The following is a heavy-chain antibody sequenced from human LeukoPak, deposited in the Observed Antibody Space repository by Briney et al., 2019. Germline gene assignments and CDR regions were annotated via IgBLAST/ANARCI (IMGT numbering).Heavy chain of an antibody. J-gene: IGHJ4*02. CDR2: ISAYNGNT. Sequence: ASVKVSCKASGYTFTNFGISWVRQAPGQGLEWMGWISAYNGNTNYAQRLQGRVTMTTDTSTSTAYMELRSLRSDDTAVYYCARDRDYGDYNTQDLFVYWGQGTLVSVSS. CDR3: ARDRDYGDYNTQDLFVY. D-gene: IGHD4-17*01. CDR1: GYTFTNFG. V-gene: IGHV1-18*01.